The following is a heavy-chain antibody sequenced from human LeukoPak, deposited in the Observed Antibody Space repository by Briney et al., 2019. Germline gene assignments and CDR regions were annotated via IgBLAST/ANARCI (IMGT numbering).Heavy chain of an antibody. CDR2: INHSGST. J-gene: IGHJ4*02. D-gene: IGHD6-13*01. CDR1: GGSFSGYY. V-gene: IGHV4-34*01. CDR3: ASGRAAAGVSGADY. Sequence: SETLSLTCAVYGGSFSGYYWSGIRQPPGKGLEWIGEINHSGSTNYNPSLKSRVTISVDTSKNQFSLKLSSVTAADTAVYYCASGRAAAGVSGADYWGQGTLVTVSS.